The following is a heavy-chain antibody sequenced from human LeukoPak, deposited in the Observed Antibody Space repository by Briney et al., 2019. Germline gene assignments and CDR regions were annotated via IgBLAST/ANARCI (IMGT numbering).Heavy chain of an antibody. D-gene: IGHD3-3*01. J-gene: IGHJ4*02. CDR3: ASNLRFLEWLPDS. V-gene: IGHV4-39*01. CDR1: GGSINSNSFY. CDR2: LSYRGST. Sequence: TASETLSLTCTVSGGSINSNSFYWGWARQPPGKGLEWIGIGSLSYRGSTYYSPSLKSRITISVDMAKSQSSLRLSSVTAADTAVYYCASNLRFLEWLPDSWGQGTLVTVSS.